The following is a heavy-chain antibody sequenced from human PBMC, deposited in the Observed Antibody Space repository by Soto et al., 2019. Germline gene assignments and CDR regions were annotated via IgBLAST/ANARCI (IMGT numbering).Heavy chain of an antibody. V-gene: IGHV4-34*01. CDR3: ARERRGYCSSTSCLNYYYYYGMDV. D-gene: IGHD2-2*01. CDR2: INHSGST. CDR1: GGSFSGYY. J-gene: IGHJ6*02. Sequence: SETLSLTCAVYGGSFSGYYWSWIRQPPGKGLEWIGEINHSGSTNYNPSLKSRVTISVDTSKNQFSLKLSSVTAADTAVYYCARERRGYCSSTSCLNYYYYYGMDVWGQGTTVPVSS.